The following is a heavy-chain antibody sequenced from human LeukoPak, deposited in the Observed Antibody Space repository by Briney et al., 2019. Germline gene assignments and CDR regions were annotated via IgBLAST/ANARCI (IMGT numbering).Heavy chain of an antibody. CDR1: GYTFTSYY. CDR2: INPSGGST. J-gene: IGHJ6*03. V-gene: IGHV1-46*01. CDR3: AREGGIEDYYYYMDV. Sequence: ASVEVSCKASGYTFTSYYMHWVRQAPGQGLEWMGIINPSGGSTSYAQKFQGRVTMTRDTSTSTVYMELSSLRSEDTAVYYCAREGGIEDYYYYMDVWGKGTTVTVSS.